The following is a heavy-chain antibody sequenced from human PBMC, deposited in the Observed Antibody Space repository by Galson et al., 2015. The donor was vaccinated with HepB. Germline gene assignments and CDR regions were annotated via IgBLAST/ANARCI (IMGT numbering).Heavy chain of an antibody. CDR2: ISAYNGNT. CDR3: ARSSYESFGFRTTRQTKNFDY. V-gene: IGHV1-18*04. CDR1: GYTFTSYG. J-gene: IGHJ4*02. Sequence: SVKVSCKASGYTFTSYGISWVRQAPGQGLEWMGWISAYNGNTNYAQKLQGRVTMTTDTSTSTAYMELRSLRSDDTAVYYCARSSYESFGFRTTRQTKNFDYWGQGTLVTVSS. D-gene: IGHD1-14*01.